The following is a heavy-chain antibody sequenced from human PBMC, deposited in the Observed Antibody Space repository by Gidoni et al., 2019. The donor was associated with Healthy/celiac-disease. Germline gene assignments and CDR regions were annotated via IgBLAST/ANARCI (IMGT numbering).Heavy chain of an antibody. CDR3: ASGPSRAGKGIYYYGMDV. V-gene: IGHV1-3*01. CDR1: GFPFPSYS. J-gene: IGHJ6*02. D-gene: IGHD1-1*01. Sequence: QVQLVPSAPDVKKPGASVKVSLQSSGFPFPSYSLHWVRPAPRQRLAWMGWIKAGNGNTKYSQKFQSRVSITRDTVASTAYMGLSSLRSEDTAVYYCASGPSRAGKGIYYYGMDVWGQGTTVNVS. CDR2: IKAGNGNT.